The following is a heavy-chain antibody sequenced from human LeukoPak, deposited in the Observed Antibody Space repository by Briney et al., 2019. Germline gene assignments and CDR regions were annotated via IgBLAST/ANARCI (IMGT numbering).Heavy chain of an antibody. D-gene: IGHD3-10*02. Sequence: GGSLSLSCAVSGFTFSSYEMRWVSQPPRKGGEWVSYISISGRTTYYTASVKGRFTISRDNTKNSLYLQMNSLRAEDTAVYYCAELSITMIGGVWGKGTTVTISS. CDR2: ISISGRTT. CDR1: GFTFSSYE. J-gene: IGHJ6*04. CDR3: AELSITMIGGV. V-gene: IGHV3-48*03.